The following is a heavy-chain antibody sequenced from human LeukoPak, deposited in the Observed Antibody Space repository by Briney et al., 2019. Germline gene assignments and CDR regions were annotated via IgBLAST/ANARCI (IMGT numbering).Heavy chain of an antibody. CDR1: GYSFTSYW. Sequence: KISCKGSGYSFTSYWIGWVRQAPGQGLEWMGGIIPISGTANYAQKFQGRVTITTDESTSTAYMELSSLRPEDTAVYYCALSSDIVVVPAAKGYYYYYMDVWGKGTTVTVSS. D-gene: IGHD2-2*01. CDR2: IIPISGTA. J-gene: IGHJ6*03. V-gene: IGHV1-69*05. CDR3: ALSSDIVVVPAAKGYYYYYMDV.